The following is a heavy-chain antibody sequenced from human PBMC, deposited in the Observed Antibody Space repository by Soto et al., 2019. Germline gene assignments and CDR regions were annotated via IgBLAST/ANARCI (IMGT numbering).Heavy chain of an antibody. Sequence: GASVKVSCKASGYTFTSYGISWVRQAPGQGLEWMGWISAYNGNTNYAQKLQGRVTMTTDTSTSTAYMELRSLRSDDTAVYYCARGLGVAVDGTEGCMDVWGQGTTVTVSS. J-gene: IGHJ6*02. V-gene: IGHV1-18*01. CDR2: ISAYNGNT. CDR3: ARGLGVAVDGTEGCMDV. CDR1: GYTFTSYG. D-gene: IGHD6-19*01.